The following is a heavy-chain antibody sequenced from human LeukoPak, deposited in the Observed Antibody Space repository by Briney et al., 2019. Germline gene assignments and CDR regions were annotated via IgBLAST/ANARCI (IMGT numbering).Heavy chain of an antibody. CDR2: ISGSSASI. D-gene: IGHD1-26*01. CDR1: GFTFSTYG. J-gene: IGHJ5*02. CDR3: GKSRIGFSGLVDL. Sequence: GGSLRLSCAASGFTFSTYGMRWVRQVPGKGLEWVSYISGSSASIKYAESVKGRFTNSRDNAKNSLYLHLNSLRAEDTAVYYCGKSRIGFSGLVDLWGQGTLVTVSS. V-gene: IGHV3-48*04.